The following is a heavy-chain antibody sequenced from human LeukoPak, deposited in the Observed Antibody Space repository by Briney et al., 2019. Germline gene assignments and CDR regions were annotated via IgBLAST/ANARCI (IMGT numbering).Heavy chain of an antibody. CDR2: ISGSGGST. CDR1: GFTFSSYA. D-gene: IGHD3-10*01. Sequence: GGSLRLSCAASGFTFSSYAMSWVRQAPGKGLEWVSAISGSGGSTYYADSVKGRFTISRDNSKNTLYLQMNSLRAEDTAVYYCAKDGSGSYYNNWFDPWGQGTLVTVSS. CDR3: AKDGSGSYYNNWFDP. J-gene: IGHJ5*02. V-gene: IGHV3-23*01.